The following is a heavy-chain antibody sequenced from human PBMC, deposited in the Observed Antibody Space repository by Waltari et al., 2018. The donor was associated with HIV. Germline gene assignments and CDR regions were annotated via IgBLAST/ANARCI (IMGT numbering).Heavy chain of an antibody. Sequence: QLVQSGGGVVHPGGSLTLSCAASGLTFYASAIHWLRQAPGKGLEAVGRIRNRVKNYAVTDSASAGGRFSISRDDSSYEAFLQMTSLTADDTALCYCTSLESLRWGESSLCGSWGQGTLGTVSS. CDR1: GLTFYASA. D-gene: IGHD3-16*02. CDR2: IRNRVKNYAV. CDR3: TSLESLRWGESSLCGS. V-gene: IGHV3-73*01. J-gene: IGHJ5*02.